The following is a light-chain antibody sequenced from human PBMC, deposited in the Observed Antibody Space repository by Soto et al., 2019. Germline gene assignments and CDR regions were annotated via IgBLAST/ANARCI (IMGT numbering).Light chain of an antibody. CDR1: SSVVGGYNY. J-gene: IGLJ2*01. V-gene: IGLV2-11*01. Sequence: QSALPQLRSVSGSLGQSVTISCTGTSSVVGGYNYVSWYQHHPGKAPKLMIYDVSNRPSGVPDRFSGSKSGNTASLTISGLQAEDEADYYCCSYAGSYTVLFGGGTKVTVL. CDR2: DVS. CDR3: CSYAGSYTVL.